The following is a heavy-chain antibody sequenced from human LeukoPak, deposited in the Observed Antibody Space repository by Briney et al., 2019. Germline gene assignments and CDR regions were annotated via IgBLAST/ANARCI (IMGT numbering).Heavy chain of an antibody. Sequence: PSETLSLTCTVSGGSISSYYWSWIRQPPGKGLEWIGYIYYSGSTNYNPSLKSRVTISVDTSKNQFSLKLSSVTAADTAVYYCARIYGSGSQNWGQGTLVTVSS. CDR2: IYYSGST. D-gene: IGHD3-10*01. J-gene: IGHJ4*02. CDR1: GGSISSYY. V-gene: IGHV4-59*12. CDR3: ARIYGSGSQN.